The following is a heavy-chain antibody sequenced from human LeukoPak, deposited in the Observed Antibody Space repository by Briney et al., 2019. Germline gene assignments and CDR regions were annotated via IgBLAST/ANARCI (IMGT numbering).Heavy chain of an antibody. CDR3: AKDPVADYYDSSGPPYYFDY. CDR2: ISVSGGST. V-gene: IGHV3-23*01. CDR1: GFSVSTFY. J-gene: IGHJ4*02. D-gene: IGHD3-22*01. Sequence: GGSLRLSCAASGFSVSTFYMSWVRQAPGKGLEWVSGISVSGGSTYYADSVKGRFTISRDNSKNTLYLQMNSLRAEDTAVYYCAKDPVADYYDSSGPPYYFDYWGQGTLVTVSS.